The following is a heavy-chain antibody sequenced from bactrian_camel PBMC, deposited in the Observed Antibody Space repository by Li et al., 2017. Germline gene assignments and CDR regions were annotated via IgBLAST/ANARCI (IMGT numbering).Heavy chain of an antibody. CDR1: GYTFDDSD. CDR3: AGDTPNSGANCNSERERDFPR. CDR2: MDTVGTI. Sequence: HVQLVESGGGSVQSGGSLRLSCTASGYTFDDSDRGWYRQAPGHKCELVSTMDTVGTIYYADSVKGRFTISQDNDKNTLYLQMNSLKPEDTAMYYCAGDTPNSGANCNSERERDFPRWGRGTQVTVS. V-gene: IGHV3S55*01. J-gene: IGHJ4*01. D-gene: IGHD2*01.